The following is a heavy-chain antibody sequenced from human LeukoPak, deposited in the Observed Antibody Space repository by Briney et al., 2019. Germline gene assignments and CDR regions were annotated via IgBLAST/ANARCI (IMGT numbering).Heavy chain of an antibody. V-gene: IGHV3-30*18. Sequence: GRSLRLSCAASGFTFSSYGMHWVRQAPGKGLEWVAVISYDGSNKYYVDSVKGRFTISRDNSKNTLYLQMNSLRAEDTAVYYCAKGPGAVVPAAILHYYYGMDVWGQGTTVTVSS. J-gene: IGHJ6*02. D-gene: IGHD2-2*02. CDR2: ISYDGSNK. CDR1: GFTFSSYG. CDR3: AKGPGAVVPAAILHYYYGMDV.